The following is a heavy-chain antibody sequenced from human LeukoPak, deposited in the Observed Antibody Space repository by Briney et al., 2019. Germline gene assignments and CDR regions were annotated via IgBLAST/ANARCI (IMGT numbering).Heavy chain of an antibody. CDR3: VRDNGGSGWFY. CDR1: GFTFSSYG. D-gene: IGHD6-19*01. V-gene: IGHV3-33*01. Sequence: GRSLRLSCAASGFTFSSYGMHWVRQAPGKGLEWVAVIWYDGSNKYYGESVKGRFTISRDNAKSSLYLQMNSLRAEDTAIYYCVRDNGGSGWFYWGQGTLVTVSS. J-gene: IGHJ4*02. CDR2: IWYDGSNK.